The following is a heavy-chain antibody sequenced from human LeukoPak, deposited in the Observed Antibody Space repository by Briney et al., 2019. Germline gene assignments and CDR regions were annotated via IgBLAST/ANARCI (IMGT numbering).Heavy chain of an antibody. CDR3: AKGGGSYSTPLDY. D-gene: IGHD1-26*01. J-gene: IGHJ4*02. CDR1: GFTFSSYA. V-gene: IGHV3-23*01. Sequence: GGSLRLSCAASGFTFSSYAMSWVCQAPGKGLEWVSAISGSGGSTYYADSVKGRFTISRDNSKNTLYLQMNSLRAEDAAVYYCAKGGGSYSTPLDYWGQGTLVTVSS. CDR2: ISGSGGST.